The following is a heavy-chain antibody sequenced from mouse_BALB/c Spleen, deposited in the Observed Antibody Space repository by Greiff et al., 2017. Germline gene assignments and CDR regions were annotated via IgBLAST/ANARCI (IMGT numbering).Heavy chain of an antibody. J-gene: IGHJ3*01. Sequence: DVQLQESGPSLVKPSQTLSLTCSVTGDSITSGYWNWIRKFPGNKLEYMGYISYSGSTYYNPSLKSRISITRDTSKNQYYLQLNSVTTEDTATYYCARWATTATAGFAYWGQGTLVTVSA. CDR2: ISYSGST. V-gene: IGHV3-8*02. D-gene: IGHD1-2*01. CDR1: GDSITSGY. CDR3: ARWATTATAGFAY.